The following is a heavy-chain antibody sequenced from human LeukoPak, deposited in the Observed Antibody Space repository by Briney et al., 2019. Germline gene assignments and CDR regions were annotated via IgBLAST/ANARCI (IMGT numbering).Heavy chain of an antibody. J-gene: IGHJ4*02. D-gene: IGHD3-9*01. CDR1: GYTFTSYG. CDR2: INPSGGST. Sequence: ASVKVSCKASGYTFTSYGISWVRQAPGQGLEWMGIINPSGGSTSYAQKFQGRVTMTRDTSTSTVYMELSSLRSEDTAVYYCAREGYYDILTGYYEYWGQGTLVTVSS. V-gene: IGHV1-46*01. CDR3: AREGYYDILTGYYEY.